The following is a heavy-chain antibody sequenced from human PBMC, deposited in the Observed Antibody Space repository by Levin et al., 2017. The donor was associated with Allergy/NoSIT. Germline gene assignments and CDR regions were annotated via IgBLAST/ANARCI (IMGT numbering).Heavy chain of an antibody. D-gene: IGHD3-16*01. CDR3: TTDSAGDGYYYYGMDV. V-gene: IGHV3-15*01. CDR2: IKSKTDGGTT. Sequence: GESLKISCAASGFTFSNAWMSWVRQAPGKGLEWVGRIKSKTDGGTTDYAAPVKGRFTISRDDSKNTLYLQMNSLKTEDTAVYYCTTDSAGDGYYYYGMDVWGQGTTVTVSS. CDR1: GFTFSNAW. J-gene: IGHJ6*02.